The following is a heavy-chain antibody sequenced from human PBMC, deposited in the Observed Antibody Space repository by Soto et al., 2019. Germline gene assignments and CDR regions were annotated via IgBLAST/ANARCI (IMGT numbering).Heavy chain of an antibody. J-gene: IGHJ6*02. CDR3: AGYYYGSGSYTHGMDV. V-gene: IGHV1-18*01. Sequence: QVQLVQSGAEVKKPGASVKVSCKASGYTFTSYGISWVRQAPGQGLEWMGWISAYNGNTNYAQKLQGRVTMTTDTXTXXAYMELRSLRSDDTAVYYCAGYYYGSGSYTHGMDVWGQGTTVTVSS. D-gene: IGHD3-10*01. CDR1: GYTFTSYG. CDR2: ISAYNGNT.